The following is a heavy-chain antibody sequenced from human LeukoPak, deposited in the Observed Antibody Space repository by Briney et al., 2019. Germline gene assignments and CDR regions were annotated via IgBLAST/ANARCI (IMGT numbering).Heavy chain of an antibody. V-gene: IGHV4-38-2*02. J-gene: IGHJ5*02. D-gene: IGHD6-19*01. CDR1: GYSISSGYY. Sequence: SETLSLTCTVSGYSISSGYYWGWIRQPPGKGLEWIGSIYHSGSTYYNPSLKSRVTISVDTSKNQFSLKLSSVTAADTAVYYCARDLRTLAVAASDWFDPWGQGTLVTVSS. CDR3: ARDLRTLAVAASDWFDP. CDR2: IYHSGST.